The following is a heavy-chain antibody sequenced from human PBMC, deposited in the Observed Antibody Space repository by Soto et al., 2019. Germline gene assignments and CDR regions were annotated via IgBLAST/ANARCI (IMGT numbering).Heavy chain of an antibody. CDR1: GGTFSSYA. CDR2: IIPIFGTA. V-gene: IGHV1-69*01. Sequence: KVSCKASGGTFSSYAISWVRQAPGQGLEWMGGIIPIFGTANYAQKFQGRVTITADESTSTAYMELSSLRSEDTAVYYCARATSAHTYYYGMDVWGQGTTVTVSS. D-gene: IGHD2-21*01. CDR3: ARATSAHTYYYGMDV. J-gene: IGHJ6*02.